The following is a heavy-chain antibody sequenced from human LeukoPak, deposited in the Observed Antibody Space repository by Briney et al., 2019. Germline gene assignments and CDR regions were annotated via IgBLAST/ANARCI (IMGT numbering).Heavy chain of an antibody. CDR1: GGSFSGYY. J-gene: IGHJ5*02. CDR3: ARSRYYYGSGRYSGNNWFDP. Sequence: SETLSLTCAVYGGSFSGYYWSWIRQPPGKGLEWIGEINHSGSTNYNPSLKSRVTISVDTSKNQFSLKLSSVTAADTAVYYCARSRYYYGSGRYSGNNWFDPWGQGTLVTVSS. CDR2: INHSGST. D-gene: IGHD3-10*01. V-gene: IGHV4-34*01.